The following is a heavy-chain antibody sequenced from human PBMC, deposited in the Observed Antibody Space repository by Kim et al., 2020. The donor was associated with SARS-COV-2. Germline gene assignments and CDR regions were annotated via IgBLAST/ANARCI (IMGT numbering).Heavy chain of an antibody. Sequence: GGSTYYADSVKGRFTISRDNSKNTLYLQMNSLRAEDTAVYYCARSPSYSTWGQGTLVTVSS. CDR3: ARSPSYST. CDR2: GGST. J-gene: IGHJ5*02. D-gene: IGHD2-15*01. V-gene: IGHV3-53*01.